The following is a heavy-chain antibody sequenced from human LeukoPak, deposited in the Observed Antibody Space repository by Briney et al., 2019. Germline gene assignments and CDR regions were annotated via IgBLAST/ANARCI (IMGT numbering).Heavy chain of an antibody. CDR2: TYYRSKWYN. Sequence: SQTLSLTCAVSGDSVSSNSAAWNWIRQSPSRGLEWLERTYYRSKWYNDYAVSVKSRITINPDTSKNQFSLQLNSVTPEDTAVYYCVRDDGIGLDAFDVWSPGTVVTVSS. V-gene: IGHV6-1*01. CDR3: VRDDGIGLDAFDV. CDR1: GDSVSSNSAA. D-gene: IGHD1-14*01. J-gene: IGHJ3*01.